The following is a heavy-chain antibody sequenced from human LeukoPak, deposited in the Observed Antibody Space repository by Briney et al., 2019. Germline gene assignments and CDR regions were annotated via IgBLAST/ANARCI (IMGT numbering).Heavy chain of an antibody. D-gene: IGHD2-2*01. V-gene: IGHV5-51*01. CDR3: ARRGHSSILLEAFTS. CDR1: GYTITTFW. CDR2: MYPGDSDT. Sequence: GESLKISWKGSGYTITTFWIAWVRQMPGKGLEWMGIMYPGDSDTTYSPSFQGQVTISADKSISTANLQWSSLKASDTAMYYCARRGHSSILLEAFTSWGQGTMVTVSS. J-gene: IGHJ3*02.